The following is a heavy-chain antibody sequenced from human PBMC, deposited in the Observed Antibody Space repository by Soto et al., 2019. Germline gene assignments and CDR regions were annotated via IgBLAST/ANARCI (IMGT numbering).Heavy chain of an antibody. J-gene: IGHJ4*02. D-gene: IGHD6-19*01. CDR3: AKRLLSAYSSGPNPLDY. CDR2: ISNDGVTT. Sequence: GGSLRLSCAASGFTFSSYSMNWVRQPPGKGLEWISVISNDGVTTYYADSVKGRFTISRDNSRNTLYLQMNSLRSEDTAVYYCAKRLLSAYSSGPNPLDYWGQGTLVTVSS. V-gene: IGHV3-23*01. CDR1: GFTFSSYS.